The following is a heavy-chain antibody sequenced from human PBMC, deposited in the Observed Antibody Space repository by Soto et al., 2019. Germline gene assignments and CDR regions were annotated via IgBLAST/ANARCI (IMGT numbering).Heavy chain of an antibody. CDR3: ARVDRRYNWNTRDYYYYGMDV. CDR1: GGSISSGDYY. CDR2: IYYSGST. V-gene: IGHV4-30-4*01. J-gene: IGHJ6*02. Sequence: SETLSLTCTVSGGSISSGDYYWSWIRQPPGKGLEWIGYIYYSGSTYYNPSLKSRVTISVDTSKNQFSLKLSSVTAADTAVYYCARVDRRYNWNTRDYYYYGMDVWGQGTTVTVS. D-gene: IGHD1-20*01.